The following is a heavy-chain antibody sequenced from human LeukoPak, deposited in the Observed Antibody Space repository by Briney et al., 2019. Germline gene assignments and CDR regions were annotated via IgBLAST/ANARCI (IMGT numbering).Heavy chain of an antibody. J-gene: IGHJ6*03. CDR1: GYTFTSYS. Sequence: GASVKVSCKASGYTFTSYSISWVRQAPGQGLEWMGWISAYNGNTNYAQKLQGRVTMTTDTSTSTAYMELRSLRSDNTAVYYCARAAPPYYDILTGYYLTPARYYYYYMDVWGKGTTVTISS. V-gene: IGHV1-18*01. CDR3: ARAAPPYYDILTGYYLTPARYYYYYMDV. D-gene: IGHD3-9*01. CDR2: ISAYNGNT.